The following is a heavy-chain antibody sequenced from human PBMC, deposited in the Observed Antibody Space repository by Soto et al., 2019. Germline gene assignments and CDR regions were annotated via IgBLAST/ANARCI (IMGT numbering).Heavy chain of an antibody. J-gene: IGHJ4*02. CDR2: FDPEDGET. V-gene: IGHV1-24*01. D-gene: IGHD1-26*01. CDR3: ATGLHFYPPRRGSYYY. CDR1: GYTLTELS. Sequence: ASVKVSCKVSGYTLTELSMHWVRQAPGKGLEWMGGFDPEDGETIYAQKFQGRVTMTEDTSTDTAYMELSILRSEDTALYYCATGLHFYPPRRGSYYYWGQGTLVTVSS.